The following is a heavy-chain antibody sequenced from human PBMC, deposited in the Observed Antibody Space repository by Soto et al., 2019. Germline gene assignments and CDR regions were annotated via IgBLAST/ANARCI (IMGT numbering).Heavy chain of an antibody. CDR1: GYTFTGYY. CDR3: ARGRGGWFINQLLNAFDI. CDR2: INAGNGNT. D-gene: IGHD2-2*01. V-gene: IGHV1-3*01. J-gene: IGHJ3*02. Sequence: ASVKVSCKASGYTFTGYYMHWVRLAPGQGLEWMGWINAGNGNTKYSQKFQGRVTITRDTSASTAYMELSSLRSADTAVYYCARGRGGWFINQLLNAFDIWGQGTMVTVSS.